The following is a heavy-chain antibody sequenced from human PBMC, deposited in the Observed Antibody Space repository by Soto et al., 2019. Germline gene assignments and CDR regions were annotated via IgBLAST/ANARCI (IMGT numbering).Heavy chain of an antibody. CDR2: IQSGGTT. CDR3: ARDDVFCDGVRCSGALWDV. D-gene: IGHD2-21*01. CDR1: KFTVSRKN. Sequence: LRLSYAESKFTVSRKNMSWVRQATGKKQEWVSLIQSGGTTYYADSVKGRFTISRDTSENTLHLQMDSLRAEDTAVYDCARDDVFCDGVRCSGALWDVWGKGTSV. V-gene: IGHV3-66*01. J-gene: IGHJ6*03.